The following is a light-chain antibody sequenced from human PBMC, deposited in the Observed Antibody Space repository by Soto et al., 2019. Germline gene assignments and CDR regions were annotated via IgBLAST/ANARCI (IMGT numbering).Light chain of an antibody. J-gene: IGLJ3*02. CDR3: GSWDRSLRGWV. Sequence: QSVLTQPPSVSAAPGQTVTVSCSGSSSNIGNNHVSWYQHLPGTAPKVLIYDNNKRPSGIPDRFSGSKSATSATLDITGRQTGDEADYYCGSWDRSLRGWVFGGGTKLTVL. CDR2: DNN. V-gene: IGLV1-51*01. CDR1: SSNIGNNH.